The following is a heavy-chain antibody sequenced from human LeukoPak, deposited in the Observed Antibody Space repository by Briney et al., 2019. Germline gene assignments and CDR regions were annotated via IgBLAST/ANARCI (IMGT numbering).Heavy chain of an antibody. Sequence: SETLSPTCTVSGGSISSSSYYWGWIRQPPGKGLEWIGSIYYSGSTYYNPSLKSRVTISVDTSKNQFSLKLSSVTAADTAVYYCARGETKWGSSSWGYYYYYMDVWGKGTTVTISS. J-gene: IGHJ6*03. D-gene: IGHD6-13*01. V-gene: IGHV4-39*07. CDR3: ARGETKWGSSSWGYYYYYMDV. CDR2: IYYSGST. CDR1: GGSISSSSYY.